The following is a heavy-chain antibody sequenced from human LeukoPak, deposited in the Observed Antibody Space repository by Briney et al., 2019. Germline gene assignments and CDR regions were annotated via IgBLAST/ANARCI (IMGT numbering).Heavy chain of an antibody. Sequence: SETLSLTCTVSGGSISSYYWSWIRQPPGKGLEWIGYIYYSGSTNYNPSLKSRVTISVDTSKNQFSLKLSSVTAADTAVYYCARLHRYSGYDSGAFDIWGQGTMVTVSS. D-gene: IGHD5-12*01. J-gene: IGHJ3*02. CDR2: IYYSGST. V-gene: IGHV4-59*08. CDR3: ARLHRYSGYDSGAFDI. CDR1: GGSISSYY.